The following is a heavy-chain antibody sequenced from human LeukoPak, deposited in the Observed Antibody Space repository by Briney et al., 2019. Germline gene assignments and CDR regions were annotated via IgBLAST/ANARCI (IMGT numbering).Heavy chain of an antibody. Sequence: PSETLSLTCTVSGYSISSGYYWGWIRQPPGKGLEWIGTIYHSGNTYYNPSPASRVIISVDTSKNQFSLKLSSVTAADTAVYYCARDLGPGLAIFDYWGQGTLVTVSS. D-gene: IGHD3-16*01. V-gene: IGHV4-38-2*02. CDR1: GYSISSGYY. CDR3: ARDLGPGLAIFDY. CDR2: IYHSGNT. J-gene: IGHJ4*02.